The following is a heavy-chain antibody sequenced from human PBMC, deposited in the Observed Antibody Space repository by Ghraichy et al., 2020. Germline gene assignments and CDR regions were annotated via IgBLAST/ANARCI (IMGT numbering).Heavy chain of an antibody. D-gene: IGHD6-19*01. V-gene: IGHV1-18*04. Sequence: ASVKVSCKASGYTFTSYGISWVRQAPGQGLEWMGWISAYNGNTNYAQKLQGRVTMTTDTSTSTAYMELRSLRSDDTAVYYCAREEVIAVAGPNLDYWGQGTLVTVSS. CDR3: AREEVIAVAGPNLDY. J-gene: IGHJ4*02. CDR2: ISAYNGNT. CDR1: GYTFTSYG.